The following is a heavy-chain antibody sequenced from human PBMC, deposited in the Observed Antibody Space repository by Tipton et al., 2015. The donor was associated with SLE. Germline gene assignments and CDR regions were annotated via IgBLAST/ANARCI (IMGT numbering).Heavy chain of an antibody. Sequence: LRLSCTVSGDSISSHYWNWIRQSPGRGLEWIGYNYYTGITNYNPTFKSRVTISVDTSKNQFSLKLSSVTAADTAVYYCAINGRYYYDLLTGYSDFDYWGQGTLVTVSS. CDR1: GDSISSHY. CDR2: NYYTGIT. D-gene: IGHD3-9*01. CDR3: AINGRYYYDLLTGYSDFDY. J-gene: IGHJ4*02. V-gene: IGHV4-59*08.